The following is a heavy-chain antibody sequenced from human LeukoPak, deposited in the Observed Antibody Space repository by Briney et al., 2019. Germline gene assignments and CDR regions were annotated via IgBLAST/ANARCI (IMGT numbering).Heavy chain of an antibody. CDR3: ARDSGYNVNDHDVNAFDI. Sequence: GASVKVSCKASGYTFTGYYMHWVRQAPGQGLEWMGWINPNSGGTNYAQKFQGRVTMTRDTSISTAYMELSRLRSDDTALYYCARDSGYNVNDHDVNAFDIWGQGTMVTISS. J-gene: IGHJ3*02. CDR2: INPNSGGT. D-gene: IGHD5-24*01. CDR1: GYTFTGYY. V-gene: IGHV1-2*02.